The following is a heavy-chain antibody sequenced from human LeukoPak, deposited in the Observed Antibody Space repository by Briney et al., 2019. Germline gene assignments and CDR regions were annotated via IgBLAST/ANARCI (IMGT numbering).Heavy chain of an antibody. CDR1: GFTFDDYV. CDR3: AKDSH. V-gene: IGHV3-9*01. CDR2: ISWNSGSI. Sequence: GGSLRLSCAASGFTFDDYVMHWVRQAPGKGLEWVSGISWNSGSIGYADSVKGRFTISRDNAKNSLYLQMNSLRAEDTALYYCAKDSHWGQGTLVTVSS. J-gene: IGHJ4*02.